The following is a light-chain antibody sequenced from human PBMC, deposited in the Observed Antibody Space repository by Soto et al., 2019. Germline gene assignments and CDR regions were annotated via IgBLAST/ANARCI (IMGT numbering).Light chain of an antibody. CDR2: GAS. CDR3: QQYNNWPLT. CDR1: QSVSSN. Sequence: EIGMTQTPATLSVSPGERATLSCRASQSVSSNLAWYQQKPGQAPRLLIYGASTRATGISARFSGSGSGTEFTVTISSLQSEDFAVYYCQQYNNWPLTFGGGTKVEIK. V-gene: IGKV3-15*01. J-gene: IGKJ4*01.